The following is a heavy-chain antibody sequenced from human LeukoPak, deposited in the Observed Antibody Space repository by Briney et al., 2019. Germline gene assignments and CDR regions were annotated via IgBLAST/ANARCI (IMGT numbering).Heavy chain of an antibody. Sequence: GGSLRLSCVASGFTFSSYDMHWVRQATGKGLEWVSAIGTAGDTYYPGSVKGRFTISRENAKNSLYLQMNSLRAGDTAVYYCARGGIAAGDDAFDIWGQGTMVTVSS. D-gene: IGHD6-13*01. V-gene: IGHV3-13*01. CDR3: ARGGIAAGDDAFDI. CDR2: IGTAGDT. J-gene: IGHJ3*02. CDR1: GFTFSSYD.